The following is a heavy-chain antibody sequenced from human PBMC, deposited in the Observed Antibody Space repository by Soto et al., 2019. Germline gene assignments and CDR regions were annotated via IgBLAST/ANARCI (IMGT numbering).Heavy chain of an antibody. CDR1: GFTFSSYG. D-gene: IGHD6-13*01. CDR2: ISSSSSYI. V-gene: IGHV3-21*01. CDR3: ARDTSSWYGSPLGYYYGMDV. J-gene: IGHJ6*02. Sequence: GGSLRLSCAASGFTFSSYGMHWVRQAPGKGLEWVSSISSSSSYIYYADSVKGRFTISRDNAKNSLYLQMNSLRAEDTAVYYCARDTSSWYGSPLGYYYGMDVWGQGTTVTVSS.